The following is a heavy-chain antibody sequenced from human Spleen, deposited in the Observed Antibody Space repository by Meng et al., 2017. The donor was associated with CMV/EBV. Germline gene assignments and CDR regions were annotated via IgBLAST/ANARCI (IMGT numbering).Heavy chain of an antibody. D-gene: IGHD3-22*01. CDR2: IIPNFKTL. Sequence: SVKVSCKASGDTLANCGFSWVRQAPGQGLEWMGGIIPNFKTLNYAQKFQGRVTITTDEATTTAYMALSGLRSDDTAVYYCTAHEAANYYHLASIRYYGMDVWGQGTTVTVSS. CDR1: GDTLANCG. J-gene: IGHJ6*02. V-gene: IGHV1-69*05. CDR3: TAHEAANYYHLASIRYYGMDV.